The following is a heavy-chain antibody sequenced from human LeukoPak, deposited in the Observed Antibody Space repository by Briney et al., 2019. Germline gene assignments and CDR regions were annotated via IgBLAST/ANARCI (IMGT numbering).Heavy chain of an antibody. CDR2: IYYSGST. CDR1: GGSISSYY. CDR3: ARGAYDFWSGIAEMDV. V-gene: IGHV4-59*01. J-gene: IGHJ6*02. D-gene: IGHD3-3*01. Sequence: PSETLSLTCTVSGGSISSYYWSWIRQPPGKGLEWIGYIYYSGSTNYNPSLKSRVTISVDTSKNQFSLKLSSVTAADTAVYYCARGAYDFWSGIAEMDVWGRGTTVTVSS.